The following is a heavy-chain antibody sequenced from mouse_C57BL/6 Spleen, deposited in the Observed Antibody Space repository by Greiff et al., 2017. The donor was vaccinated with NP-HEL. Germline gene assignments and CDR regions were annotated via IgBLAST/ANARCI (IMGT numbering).Heavy chain of an antibody. CDR2: ISSGGDYI. CDR1: GFTFSSYA. Sequence: EVQLQESGEGLVKPGGSLKLSCAASGFTFSSYAMSWVRQTPEKRLEWVAYISSGGDYIYYADTVKGRFTISRDNARNTLYLQMSSLKSEDTAMYYCTRPLLDSSGYWFAYWGQGTLVTVSA. D-gene: IGHD3-2*02. CDR3: TRPLLDSSGYWFAY. V-gene: IGHV5-9-1*02. J-gene: IGHJ3*01.